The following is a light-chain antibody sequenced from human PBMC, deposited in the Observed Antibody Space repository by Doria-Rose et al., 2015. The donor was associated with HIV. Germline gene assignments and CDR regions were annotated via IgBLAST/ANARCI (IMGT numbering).Light chain of an antibody. CDR2: GAS. Sequence: ITQSPENLSVSPGESATLSCRASQRGSTDLAWYQHKPGQAPRLLIWGASTRATGIPARFSGSGSGTEFTLTISSLQSEDFAIYFCHQYNNWPTFGQGTRLDIK. J-gene: IGKJ5*01. V-gene: IGKV3-15*01. CDR1: QRGSTD. CDR3: HQYNNWPT.